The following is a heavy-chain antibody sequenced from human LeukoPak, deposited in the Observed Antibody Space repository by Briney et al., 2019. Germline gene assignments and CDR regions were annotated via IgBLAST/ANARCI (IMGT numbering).Heavy chain of an antibody. J-gene: IGHJ6*01. V-gene: IGHV4-39*07. Sequence: PSQTLSLTCTVSGGSVSSSNFCWAWIRQPPGKGLEWIGSIYYTGNTFYNPSLKSRGTLSIDTSKNQFSLKLTSVTAADTAVYFCATTEKNRYYINLWGPGTTVIVSS. D-gene: IGHD2-21*01. CDR1: GGSVSSSNFC. CDR2: IYYTGNT. CDR3: ATTEKNRYYINL.